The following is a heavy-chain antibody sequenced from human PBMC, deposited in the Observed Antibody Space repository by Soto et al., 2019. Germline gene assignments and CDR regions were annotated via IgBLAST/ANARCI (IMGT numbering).Heavy chain of an antibody. D-gene: IGHD3-22*01. CDR2: IYYSGST. V-gene: IGHV4-39*02. J-gene: IGHJ6*02. CDR1: GGSISSSSYY. CDR3: ARVAAVRSDSAGYHGMDV. Sequence: SSETLSLTCTVSGGSISSSSYYWGWVRQPPGQGLEWIGNIYYSGSTYYNPSLKSRVTISVDTSKNQFSVKLTSVTAADTAVYYCARVAAVRSDSAGYHGMDVWGQGTTVTVSS.